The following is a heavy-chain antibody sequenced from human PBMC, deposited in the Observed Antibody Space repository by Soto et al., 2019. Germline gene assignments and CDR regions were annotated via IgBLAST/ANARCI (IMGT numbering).Heavy chain of an antibody. CDR1: GFSLSTSGVG. J-gene: IGHJ4*02. CDR2: IYWDDDK. CDR3: VHIRYGSGLFDH. D-gene: IGHD3-10*01. Sequence: QITLKQSGPTLVKPTQTLTLTCNFSGFSLSTSGVGVGWISQPPGKALEWLALIYWDDDKRYSPSLKSRLTISKDTTNNQVVLTMTNMDPVDTATYYCVHIRYGSGLFDHWGQGTLVTVSS. V-gene: IGHV2-5*02.